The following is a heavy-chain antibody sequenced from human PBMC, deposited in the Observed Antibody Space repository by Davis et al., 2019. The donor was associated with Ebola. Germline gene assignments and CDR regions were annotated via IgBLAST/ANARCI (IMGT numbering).Heavy chain of an antibody. CDR3: ARDYGDVLWFFDL. CDR1: GFSFSRYA. J-gene: IGHJ2*01. D-gene: IGHD4-17*01. V-gene: IGHV3-64*02. CDR2: ISSNGGNK. Sequence: GGSLRLSCAASGFSFSRYAMHWVRQAPGKGLEYVSGISSNGGNKYYADSVRGRFSISRDNSKNTLYLQMGSLRVEDMAVYYCARDYGDVLWFFDLWGRGTLVTVSS.